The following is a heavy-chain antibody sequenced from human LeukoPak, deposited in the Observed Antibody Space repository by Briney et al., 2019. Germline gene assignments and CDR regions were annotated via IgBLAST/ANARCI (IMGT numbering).Heavy chain of an antibody. J-gene: IGHJ4*02. CDR3: ARVVVGHIDY. CDR2: IYYSGST. D-gene: IGHD3-22*01. V-gene: IGHV4-39*07. CDR1: GGSISSSNYY. Sequence: SETLSLTCTVSGGSISSSNYYWGWIRQPPGKGLEWIGSIYYSGSTYYSPSLKSRVTISVDTSKNQFSLKLSSVTAADTAVYYCARVVVGHIDYWGQGTLVTVSS.